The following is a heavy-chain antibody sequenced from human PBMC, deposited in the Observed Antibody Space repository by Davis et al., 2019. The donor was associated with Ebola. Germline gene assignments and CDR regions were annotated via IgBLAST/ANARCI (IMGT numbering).Heavy chain of an antibody. CDR1: GGSVSSGGYY. J-gene: IGHJ5*02. V-gene: IGHV4-61*08. Sequence: MPSETLSLTCTVSGGSVSSGGYYWNWIRQPPGKGLEWIGYIYYSGSTDYSPSLRGRATISLDTSKNQFSLRLTSVTAADTAVYSCAGDSTHTNGWAFDPWGQGTLVTVSS. D-gene: IGHD6-19*01. CDR2: IYYSGST. CDR3: AGDSTHTNGWAFDP.